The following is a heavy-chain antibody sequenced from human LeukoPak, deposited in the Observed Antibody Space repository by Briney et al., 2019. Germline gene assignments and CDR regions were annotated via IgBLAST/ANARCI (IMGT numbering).Heavy chain of an antibody. CDR1: GFTFSSYG. V-gene: IGHV3-30*03. CDR3: ARESPYDSSGYPYAFDI. D-gene: IGHD3-22*01. Sequence: PGRSLRLSCAASGFTFSSYGMHWVRQAPGKGLEWVAVISYDGSKKYYADSVKGRFTISRDNSKNTLYLQMNSLRAEDTAVYHCARESPYDSSGYPYAFDIWGQGTMVTVSS. CDR2: ISYDGSKK. J-gene: IGHJ3*02.